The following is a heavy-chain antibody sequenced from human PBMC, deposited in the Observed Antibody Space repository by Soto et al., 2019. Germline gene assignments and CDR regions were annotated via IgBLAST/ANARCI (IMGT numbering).Heavy chain of an antibody. V-gene: IGHV1-3*01. CDR2: INAGNGNT. J-gene: IGHJ4*02. Sequence: ASLKVSCKASGYTFTSYAMHWVRQAPGQRLEWMGWINAGNGNTKYSQKFQGRVTITRDTSASTAYMELSSLRFEYTAVYYCASELGVVTDDYWGQGTLVSASS. CDR3: ASELGVVTDDY. D-gene: IGHD2-15*01. CDR1: GYTFTSYA.